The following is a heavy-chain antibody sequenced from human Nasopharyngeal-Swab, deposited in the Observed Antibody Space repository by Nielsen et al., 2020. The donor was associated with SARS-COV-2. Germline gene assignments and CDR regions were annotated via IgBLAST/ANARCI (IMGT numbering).Heavy chain of an antibody. CDR3: ARDAFPGIAAAGPDY. V-gene: IGHV3-7*01. D-gene: IGHD6-13*01. Sequence: RQAAGKVLEWVANIKQDGSEKYYVDSVKGRFTISRDNDKNSLYLQMNSRRGEATAVYYCARDAFPGIAAAGPDYWGQGTLVTVSS. CDR2: IKQDGSEK. J-gene: IGHJ4*02.